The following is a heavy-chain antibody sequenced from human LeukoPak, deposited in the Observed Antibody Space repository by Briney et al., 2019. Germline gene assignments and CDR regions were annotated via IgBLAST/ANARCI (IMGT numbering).Heavy chain of an antibody. CDR2: INHSGST. Sequence: PSETLSLTCAVYGGSFSGYYWSWIRQPPGKGLEWIGEINHSGSTNYNPSLKSRVTISVDTSKNQFSLKLTSVTAADTALYYCAKDIVMRQTGGFYFDYWGQGTLVTVSS. J-gene: IGHJ4*02. CDR1: GGSFSGYY. D-gene: IGHD5-12*01. V-gene: IGHV4-34*01. CDR3: AKDIVMRQTGGFYFDY.